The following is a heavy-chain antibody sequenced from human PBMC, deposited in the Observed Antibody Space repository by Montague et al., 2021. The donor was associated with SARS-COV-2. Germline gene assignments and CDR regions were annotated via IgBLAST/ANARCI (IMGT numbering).Heavy chain of an antibody. D-gene: IGHD3-16*02. V-gene: IGHV4-39*01. Sequence: SETLSLTCSVSGDSIRSSDYYWGWIRQPPGKGLEWIGTVYYSGSTNYNPSLKSRVTMPVDTSKNQFSLELRSVTAADTAVYYCARLGFVELWLNLGWFDPWGQGTLVTVSS. CDR2: VYYSGST. J-gene: IGHJ5*02. CDR3: ARLGFVELWLNLGWFDP. CDR1: GDSIRSSDYY.